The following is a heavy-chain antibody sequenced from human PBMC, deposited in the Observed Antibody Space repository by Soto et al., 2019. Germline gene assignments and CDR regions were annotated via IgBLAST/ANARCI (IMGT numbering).Heavy chain of an antibody. V-gene: IGHV3-23*01. Sequence: SLTLSCAGWGGTDSSYARSWVRQAQGKGLEWVSATLGSGGSTYYADAVKGRFTISRDNSKNTLYLQMNSLRATDTAVYYCAKDPVVSPYFDRLSDDYWGQGTLVPVSS. D-gene: IGHD3-9*01. CDR2: TLGSGGST. CDR3: AKDPVVSPYFDRLSDDY. CDR1: GGTDSSYA. J-gene: IGHJ4*02.